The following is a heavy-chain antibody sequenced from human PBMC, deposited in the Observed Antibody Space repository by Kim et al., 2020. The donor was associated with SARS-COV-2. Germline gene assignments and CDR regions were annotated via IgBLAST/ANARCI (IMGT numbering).Heavy chain of an antibody. CDR2: IYYSGST. J-gene: IGHJ4*02. V-gene: IGHV4-39*01. D-gene: IGHD6-19*01. CDR3: ARLQQWLGDY. CDR1: GGSISSSSYY. Sequence: SETLSLTCTVSGGSISSSSYYWGWIRQPPGKGLEWIGSIYYSGSTYYNPSLKSRVTISVDTSKNQFSLKLSSVTAADTAVYYCARLQQWLGDYWGQGTLVTVSS.